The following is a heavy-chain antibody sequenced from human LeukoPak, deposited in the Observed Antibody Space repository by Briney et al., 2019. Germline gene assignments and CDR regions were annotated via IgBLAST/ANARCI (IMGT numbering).Heavy chain of an antibody. Sequence: SETLSLTCTVSGGSISSYYWSWIRQPPGKGLEWIGYIYYSGSTNYNPSLKSRVTISVDTSKNQFSLKLSSVTAADTAVYYCASTHSLWFGELLAWGQGTLVTVSS. J-gene: IGHJ5*02. V-gene: IGHV4-59*01. CDR3: ASTHSLWFGELLA. CDR1: GGSISSYY. CDR2: IYYSGST. D-gene: IGHD3-10*01.